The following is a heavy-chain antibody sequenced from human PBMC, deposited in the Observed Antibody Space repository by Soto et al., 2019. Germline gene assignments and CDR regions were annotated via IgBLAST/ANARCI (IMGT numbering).Heavy chain of an antibody. CDR2: VPHDGRIT. CDR1: GFPFIDIP. CDR3: AKGGRQWLVTSDFNY. V-gene: IGHV3-30*18. Sequence: VQLVESGGGVVQLGSPLHLSCPASGFPFIDIPWNWARQAPAKGLEWVAVVPHDGRITHYPDSVKGRFTISRDSSKNTVSLEMTSLRAEDTAVYYCAKGGRQWLVTSDFNYWGQGALVTVSS. J-gene: IGHJ4*02. D-gene: IGHD6-19*01.